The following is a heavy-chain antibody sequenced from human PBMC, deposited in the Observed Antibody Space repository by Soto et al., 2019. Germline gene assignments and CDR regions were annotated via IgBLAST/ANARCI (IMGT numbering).Heavy chain of an antibody. D-gene: IGHD6-13*01. Sequence: PGGSLRLSCAASGFTFSIYAMSWVRQAPGKGPEWVSGISGSDSGTFYADFVKGRFTISRDNSKNTLWLQMNSLRAEDTAVYYCAKEVATVGRPRFDNWGQGTPVTVSS. J-gene: IGHJ4*02. V-gene: IGHV3-23*01. CDR3: AKEVATVGRPRFDN. CDR2: ISGSDSGT. CDR1: GFTFSIYA.